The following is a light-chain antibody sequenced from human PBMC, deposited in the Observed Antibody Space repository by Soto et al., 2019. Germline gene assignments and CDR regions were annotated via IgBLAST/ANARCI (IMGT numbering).Light chain of an antibody. Sequence: EIVMTQSPATLSVSPGERATLSCRASQSVSNNLAWYQQKPGQAPRLLIYGASTRATCIPASFSGSGSGTEFTLTLSSLQSEDFAVYYCQQYNIWPHTFGQGTKLEI. V-gene: IGKV3-15*01. CDR1: QSVSNN. CDR2: GAS. CDR3: QQYNIWPHT. J-gene: IGKJ2*01.